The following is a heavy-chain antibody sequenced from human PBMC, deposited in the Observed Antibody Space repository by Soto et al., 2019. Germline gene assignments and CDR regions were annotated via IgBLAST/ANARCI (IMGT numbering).Heavy chain of an antibody. CDR1: GFTVSSNY. CDR3: ARSLGSSSAPFDF. D-gene: IGHD6-13*01. J-gene: IGHJ4*02. CDR2: IYSGGST. Sequence: GGSLRLSCAASGFTVSSNYMSWVRQAPGKGLEWVSIIYSGGSTYYADSVKGRFTISRDNSKNTLYLQMNSLRAEDTAVYYCARSLGSSSAPFDFWGQGTQVTVSS. V-gene: IGHV3-53*01.